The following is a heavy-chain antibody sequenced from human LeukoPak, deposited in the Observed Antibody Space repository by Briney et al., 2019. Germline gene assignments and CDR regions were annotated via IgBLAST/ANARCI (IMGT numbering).Heavy chain of an antibody. Sequence: GTSLRLSCAASGFTFSSYGIHWVRQAPGKGLEWVAVISYDGSNKYYADSVKGRFTISRDNSKNTLYLQMSSLRAEDTAVYYCARDSRFLEWLLPPLVGMDVWGRGTTVTVS. CDR3: ARDSRFLEWLLPPLVGMDV. V-gene: IGHV3-30-3*01. CDR1: GFTFSSYG. CDR2: ISYDGSNK. J-gene: IGHJ6*02. D-gene: IGHD3-3*01.